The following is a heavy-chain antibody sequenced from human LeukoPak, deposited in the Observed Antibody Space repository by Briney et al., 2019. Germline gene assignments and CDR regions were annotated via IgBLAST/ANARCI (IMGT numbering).Heavy chain of an antibody. V-gene: IGHV3-9*01. CDR3: ARARTELRFSEWLQGH. Sequence: GRSLRLSCAASGFTFDDYAMHWVRQAPGKGLEWVSGISWNSGSIGYADSVKGRFTISRDNSKNTLYLQMNSLRAEDTAVYYCARARTELRFSEWLQGHWGQGTLVTVSS. CDR2: ISWNSGSI. D-gene: IGHD3-3*01. CDR1: GFTFDDYA. J-gene: IGHJ4*02.